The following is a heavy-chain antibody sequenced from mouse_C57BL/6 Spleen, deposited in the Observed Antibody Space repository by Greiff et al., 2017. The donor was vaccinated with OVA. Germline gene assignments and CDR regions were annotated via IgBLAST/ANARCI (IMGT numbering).Heavy chain of an antibody. V-gene: IGHV5-4*01. CDR1: GFTFSSYA. CDR2: ISDGGSYT. J-gene: IGHJ3*01. Sequence: EVKVVESGGGLVKPGGSLKLSCAASGFTFSSYAMSWVRQTPEKRLEWVATISDGGSYTYYPDNVKGRFTISRDNAKNNLYLQMSHLKSEDTAMYYCARDRSNYAWFAYWGQGTLVTVSA. D-gene: IGHD2-5*01. CDR3: ARDRSNYAWFAY.